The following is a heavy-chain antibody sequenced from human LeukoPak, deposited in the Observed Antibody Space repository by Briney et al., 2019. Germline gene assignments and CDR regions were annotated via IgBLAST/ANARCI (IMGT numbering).Heavy chain of an antibody. CDR2: IKQDGSEK. CDR3: ARDQGGTSRH. J-gene: IGHJ4*02. CDR1: GCSFSRWW. V-gene: IGHV3-7*01. Sequence: GGALRLSCAASGCSFSRWWMRGVRQAPGKGLEGVANIKQDGSEKYYVDSVKGRFTISRDNAKNSLYLQMTSLRAEDPAVYYCARDQGGTSRHWGQGTLVTVSS. D-gene: IGHD4-23*01.